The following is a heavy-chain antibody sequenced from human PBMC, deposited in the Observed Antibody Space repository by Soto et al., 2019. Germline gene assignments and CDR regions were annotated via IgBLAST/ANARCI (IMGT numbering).Heavy chain of an antibody. CDR1: GGSISSYY. V-gene: IGHV4-59*01. J-gene: IGHJ4*02. CDR2: IYYSGST. Sequence: SETLSLTCTVAGGSISSYYWSWIRQPPGKGLEWIGYIYYSGSTNYNPSLKSRVTISVDTSKNQFSLKLSSVTAADTDVYYCARRYGGNFDFWGQGTLVTVSS. CDR3: ARRYGGNFDF. D-gene: IGHD1-26*01.